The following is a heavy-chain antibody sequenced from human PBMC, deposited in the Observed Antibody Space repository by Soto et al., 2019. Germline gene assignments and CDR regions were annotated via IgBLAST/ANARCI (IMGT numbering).Heavy chain of an antibody. CDR1: GGSISSGGYS. CDR3: ARSTTYYYDSGGYANYFDY. D-gene: IGHD3-22*01. J-gene: IGHJ4*02. Sequence: SETLSLTCAVSGGSISSGGYSWSWIRQPPGKGLEWIGYIYHSGSTYYNPSLKSRVTISVDTSKNQFSLKLSSVTAADTAVYYCARSTTYYYDSGGYANYFDYWGQRTLVTVSS. CDR2: IYHSGST. V-gene: IGHV4-30-2*01.